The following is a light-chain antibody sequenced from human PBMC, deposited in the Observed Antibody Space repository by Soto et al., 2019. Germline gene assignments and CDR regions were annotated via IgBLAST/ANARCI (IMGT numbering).Light chain of an antibody. Sequence: QSVLTQPPSGSGTPGQRVTISCSGSSSNIGSNYVYWYQQLPGTAPKLLIYRNNQRPSGVPDRFSGSKSGTSASLAISGLRSEDEADYYCAAWDDSLSGEVFGGGIKLTVL. V-gene: IGLV1-47*01. CDR1: SSNIGSNY. J-gene: IGLJ2*01. CDR3: AAWDDSLSGEV. CDR2: RNN.